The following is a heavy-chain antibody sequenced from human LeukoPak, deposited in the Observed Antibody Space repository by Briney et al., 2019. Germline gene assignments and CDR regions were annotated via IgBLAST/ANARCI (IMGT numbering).Heavy chain of an antibody. CDR3: ARWGKSGYNDY. D-gene: IGHD5-12*01. CDR2: INPKSGGT. CDR1: GYTFTDYY. J-gene: IGHJ4*02. Sequence: ASVTVSCKASGYTFTDYYMHWVRQAPGQGLEWMGWINPKSGGTNYAQKFQGRVTMTRDTSISTAYMELTRLTSDDTALYYCARWGKSGYNDYWGQGTLVTVSS. V-gene: IGHV1-2*02.